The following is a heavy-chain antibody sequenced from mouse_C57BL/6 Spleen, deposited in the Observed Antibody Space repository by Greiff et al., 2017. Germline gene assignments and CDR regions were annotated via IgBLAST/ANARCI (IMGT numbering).Heavy chain of an antibody. CDR1: GYSITSGYY. V-gene: IGHV3-6*01. CDR3: ARGEGYAYAAMDY. J-gene: IGHJ4*01. D-gene: IGHD2-2*01. Sequence: VQLKQSGPGLVKPSQSLSLTCSVTGYSITSGYYWNWIRQFPGNKLEWMGYISYDGSNNYNPSLKNRISITRDTSKNQFYLKLNTVTTEDTATYYCARGEGYAYAAMDYWGQGTSVTVSS. CDR2: ISYDGSN.